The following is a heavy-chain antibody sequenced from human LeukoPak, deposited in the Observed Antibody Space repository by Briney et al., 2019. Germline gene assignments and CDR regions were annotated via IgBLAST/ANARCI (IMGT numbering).Heavy chain of an antibody. J-gene: IGHJ4*02. D-gene: IGHD3-22*01. V-gene: IGHV3-23*01. Sequence: GGSLRLSCAASGFTFSSYAMSWVRQAPGKGLEWVSAISGSGGSTYYADSVKGRFTISRDNSKNTLYLQMNSLRAEDTAVYYCANPEMEYYYDSSGYSYWGQGTLVTVSS. CDR3: ANPEMEYYYDSSGYSY. CDR1: GFTFSSYA. CDR2: ISGSGGST.